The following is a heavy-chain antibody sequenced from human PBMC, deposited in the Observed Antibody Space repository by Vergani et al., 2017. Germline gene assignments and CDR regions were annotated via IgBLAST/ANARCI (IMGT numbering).Heavy chain of an antibody. D-gene: IGHD3-10*01. CDR3: AREGGGMVRGEPAWFDP. J-gene: IGHJ5*02. Sequence: QVQLQESGPGLVKPSETLSLTCTVSGGSISSYYWSWIRQPPGKGLEWIGYIYYSGSTNYNPSLKSRVPISVDTSKNQFSLKLSSVTAADTAVYYCAREGGGMVRGEPAWFDPWGQGTLVTVSS. V-gene: IGHV4-59*01. CDR1: GGSISSYY. CDR2: IYYSGST.